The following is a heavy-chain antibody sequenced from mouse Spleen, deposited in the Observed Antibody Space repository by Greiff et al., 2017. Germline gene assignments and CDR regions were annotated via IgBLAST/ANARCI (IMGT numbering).Heavy chain of an antibody. CDR2: INPNNGGT. J-gene: IGHJ3*01. CDR3: ARSNSDYSYDGPFAY. D-gene: IGHD2-12*01. V-gene: IGHV1-22*01. Sequence: VQLQQSGPELVKPGASVTMSCTASGYTFTDYNMHWVKQSHGKSLEWIGNINPNNGGTNYKQKFKGKATLTVNKSSRTAYMELSSLTSEDSAVYDCARSNSDYSYDGPFAYWGQGTLVTVSA. CDR1: GYTFTDYN.